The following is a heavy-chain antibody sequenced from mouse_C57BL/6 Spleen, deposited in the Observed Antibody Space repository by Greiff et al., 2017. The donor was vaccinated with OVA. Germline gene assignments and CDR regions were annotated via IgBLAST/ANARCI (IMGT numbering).Heavy chain of an antibody. V-gene: IGHV5-17*01. D-gene: IGHD2-5*01. J-gene: IGHJ3*01. CDR1: GFTFSDYG. CDR2: ISSGSSTI. CDR3: ARGSYYSNYGQFAY. Sequence: VQLKESGGGLVKPGGSLKLSCAASGFTFSDYGMHWVRQAPEKGLEWVAYISSGSSTIYYADTVKGRFTISRDNAKNTLFLQMTSLRSEDTAMYYCARGSYYSNYGQFAYWGQGTLVTVSA.